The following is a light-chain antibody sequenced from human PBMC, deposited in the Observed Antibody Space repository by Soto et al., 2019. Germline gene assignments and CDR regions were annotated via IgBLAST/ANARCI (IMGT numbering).Light chain of an antibody. V-gene: IGLV2-14*03. CDR1: SSDVGGYNY. CDR2: DVS. J-gene: IGLJ2*01. CDR3: SSYTTSSTLV. Sequence: QSALTQPASVSGSPGQSITISCTGTSSDVGGYNYVSWYQQHPAKAPKLIIFDVSYRPSGVSSRFSGSKSGNTASLTISGLQAEDEADYYCSSYTTSSTLVFGVGTKLTVL.